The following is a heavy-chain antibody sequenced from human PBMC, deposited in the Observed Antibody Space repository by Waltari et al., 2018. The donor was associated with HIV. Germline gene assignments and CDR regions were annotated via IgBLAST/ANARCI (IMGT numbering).Heavy chain of an antibody. V-gene: IGHV4-34*01. CDR1: GGSFSGYY. Sequence: QVQLQQWGAGLLKPSETLSLTCAVYGGSFSGYYWSWIRQPPGKGLEWIGEINHSGSTNDNPSLKSRVTISVDTSKNQFSLKLSSVTAADTAVYYCARGGGGHLFDPWGQGTLVTVSS. J-gene: IGHJ5*02. CDR2: INHSGST. CDR3: ARGGGGHLFDP. D-gene: IGHD1-26*01.